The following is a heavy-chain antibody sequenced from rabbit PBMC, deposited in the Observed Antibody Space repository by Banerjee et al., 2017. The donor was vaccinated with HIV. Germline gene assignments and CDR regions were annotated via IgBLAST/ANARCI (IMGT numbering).Heavy chain of an antibody. Sequence: QEQLEESGGGLVKPEGSLTLTCKASGFSFSNRYVMCWVRQAPGKGLEWIACINTSSGITVYARWAKGRFTDSKTASATLPLQRPRLTAAGTATYFCARSSSASGTYMSWRGPGALVTVS. CDR3: ARSSSASGTYMSW. CDR1: GFSFSNRYV. D-gene: IGHD1-1*01. CDR2: INTSSGIT. V-gene: IGHV1S45*01. J-gene: IGHJ2*01.